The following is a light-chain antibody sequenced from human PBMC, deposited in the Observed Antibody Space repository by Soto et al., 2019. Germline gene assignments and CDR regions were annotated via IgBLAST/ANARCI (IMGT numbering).Light chain of an antibody. V-gene: IGKV1-5*03. CDR3: QHYNSYSEA. CDR2: KAS. Sequence: DIQMTQSPSTLSASVGDRVTITCRASQSLNNDLAWYRQKPGKAPKLLIYKASTLKRGAPSRFSGSGSGTEFTLTISSLQPDDFATYYCQHYNSYSEAFGQGTKVDIK. CDR1: QSLNND. J-gene: IGKJ1*01.